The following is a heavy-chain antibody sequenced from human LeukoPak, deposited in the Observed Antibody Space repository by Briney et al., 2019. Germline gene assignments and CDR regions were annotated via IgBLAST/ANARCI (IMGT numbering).Heavy chain of an antibody. CDR2: VSYAGST. D-gene: IGHD5-18*01. Sequence: SETLSLTCTVSGGSISSYHWSWIRQPPGKGLEYIGFVSYAGSTNSDPSLKCRVTISVDTSKNQFSLKLSSVTAADTAVYYCARHRDVDTAMDDFDYWGQGTLVTVSS. V-gene: IGHV4-59*08. J-gene: IGHJ4*02. CDR1: GGSISSYH. CDR3: ARHRDVDTAMDDFDY.